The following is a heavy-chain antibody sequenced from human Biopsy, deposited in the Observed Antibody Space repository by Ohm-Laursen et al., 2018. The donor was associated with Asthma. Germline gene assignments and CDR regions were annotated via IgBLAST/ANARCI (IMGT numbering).Heavy chain of an antibody. CDR2: IYYSGTT. Sequence: GTLSLTCSVSGGSISSDYWSWIRQPPGKGLEWIGHIYYSGTTKYHPSLKSRVTISVDTSKNQFSLKLRSVTAADAAVYYCARGIARETGLFDHFDYWGQGTLVTVSS. J-gene: IGHJ4*02. CDR3: ARGIARETGLFDHFDY. D-gene: IGHD2-21*01. V-gene: IGHV4-59*01. CDR1: GGSISSDY.